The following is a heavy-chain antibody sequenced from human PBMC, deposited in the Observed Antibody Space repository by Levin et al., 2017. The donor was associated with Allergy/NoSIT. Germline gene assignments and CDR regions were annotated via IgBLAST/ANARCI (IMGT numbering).Heavy chain of an antibody. D-gene: IGHD6-19*01. Sequence: SETLSLTCAVYGESLSGYYWSWIRQPSGKGLEWIGEINHSGNTNYNPSLKSRVTISVDTSKNQFSLKLSSVTAADTAVYYCARGKLGYTSGPSRYYGMDVWGQGTTVTVSS. CDR1: GESLSGYY. CDR3: ARGKLGYTSGPSRYYGMDV. J-gene: IGHJ6*02. V-gene: IGHV4-34*01. CDR2: INHSGNT.